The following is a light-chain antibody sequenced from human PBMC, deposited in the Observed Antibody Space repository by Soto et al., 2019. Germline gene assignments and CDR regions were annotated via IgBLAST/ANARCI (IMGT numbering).Light chain of an antibody. V-gene: IGLV2-8*01. CDR1: SSDVGKYDY. J-gene: IGLJ1*01. Sequence: QSVLTQPPSASGSPGQSVTISCTGTSSDVGKYDYVSWFQHHPGKAPKLIIYEVSKRPSGVPDRFSGSKSGNTASLTISGLQAEDEADYYCCSYTSSTTRVFGTGTKVTVL. CDR3: CSYTSSTTRV. CDR2: EVS.